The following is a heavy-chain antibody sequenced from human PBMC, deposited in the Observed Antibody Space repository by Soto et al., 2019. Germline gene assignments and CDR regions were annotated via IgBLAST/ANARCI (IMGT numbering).Heavy chain of an antibody. D-gene: IGHD4-4*01. J-gene: IGHJ4*02. Sequence: QVQLVQSGAEVKKPGASVKVSCKASRYTFISYDINWVRQATGQGLEWMGWMNPKSANTGYAQNFQGRGTMTRNTSISTAYMELSSLRSEDTAVYYCASSPSWETTVTPCYFDYWGQGTLVTVSS. CDR3: ASSPSWETTVTPCYFDY. CDR2: MNPKSANT. V-gene: IGHV1-8*01. CDR1: RYTFISYD.